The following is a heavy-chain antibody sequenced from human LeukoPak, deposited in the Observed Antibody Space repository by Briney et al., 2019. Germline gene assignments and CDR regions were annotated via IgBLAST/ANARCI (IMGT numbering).Heavy chain of an antibody. V-gene: IGHV4-59*08. J-gene: IGHJ6*02. D-gene: IGHD3-9*01. Sequence: SETLSLTCTVSGGSISSYYWSWIRQPPGKGLEWIGYIYYSGSTNYNPPLKSRVTISVDTSKNQFSLKLSSVTAADTAVYYCARRGPLRYFDWSDQYGMDVWGQGTTVTVSS. CDR2: IYYSGST. CDR3: ARRGPLRYFDWSDQYGMDV. CDR1: GGSISSYY.